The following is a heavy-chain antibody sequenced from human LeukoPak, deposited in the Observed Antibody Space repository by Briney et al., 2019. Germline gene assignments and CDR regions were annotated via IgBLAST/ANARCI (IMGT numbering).Heavy chain of an antibody. CDR2: MHTSGIT. CDR1: GGSISNYF. V-gene: IGHV4-4*07. CDR3: ARGLDYMDV. Sequence: SETLSLTCTDSGGSISNYFWSWIRQPAGKGLEWIWRMHTSGITSYNPSLKSRVTMSVDTSSNQFSLKLSSVTAADTAVYYCARGLDYMDVWGKGTTVTVSS. J-gene: IGHJ6*03.